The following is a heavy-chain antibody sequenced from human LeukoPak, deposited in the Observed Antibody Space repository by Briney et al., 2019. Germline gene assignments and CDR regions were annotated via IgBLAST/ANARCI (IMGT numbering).Heavy chain of an antibody. Sequence: PGGSLRLSCAASGITLSSYAMSWVRQAPGKGLEWVSAISGSGGSTYYADSVKGRFTISRDNSKNTLYLQVNSLRAEDTAIYYCAKDGRKRIPMIINEPKRPYYWDYWGQGTLVTVSS. V-gene: IGHV3-23*01. CDR3: AKDGRKRIPMIINEPKRPYYWDY. J-gene: IGHJ4*02. CDR2: ISGSGGST. D-gene: IGHD3-22*01. CDR1: GITLSSYA.